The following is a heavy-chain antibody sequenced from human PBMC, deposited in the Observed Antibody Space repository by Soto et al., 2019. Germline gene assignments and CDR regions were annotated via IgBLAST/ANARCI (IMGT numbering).Heavy chain of an antibody. V-gene: IGHV3-7*01. CDR2: IKQDGGEK. CDR1: GFTFTNYW. CDR3: ARGRYADPFDY. Sequence: PGGSLRLSCAASGFTFTNYWMSWVRQAPGKGLERVANIKQDGGEKYYVDSVKGRFTISRDNAKNSLYLQMNSLRAEDTAVYFCARGRYADPFDYWGQGTLVTVSS. J-gene: IGHJ4*02. D-gene: IGHD4-17*01.